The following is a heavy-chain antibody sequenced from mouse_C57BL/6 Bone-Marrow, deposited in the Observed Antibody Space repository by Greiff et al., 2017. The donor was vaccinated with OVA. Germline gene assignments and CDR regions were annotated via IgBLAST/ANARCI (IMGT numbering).Heavy chain of an antibody. Sequence: QVQLQQSGAELVRPGDSVKMSCKASGYTFTSYTMHWVKQRPGQGLEWIGYITPSSGYTKYNQKFKDKTTLTADKSSSTAYMQLSRLTSEDSEVYYCARWGWLLPHYYDMDYWGQGTSVTVSS. J-gene: IGHJ4*01. CDR1: GYTFTSYT. D-gene: IGHD2-3*01. CDR2: ITPSSGYT. CDR3: ARWGWLLPHYYDMDY. V-gene: IGHV1-4*01.